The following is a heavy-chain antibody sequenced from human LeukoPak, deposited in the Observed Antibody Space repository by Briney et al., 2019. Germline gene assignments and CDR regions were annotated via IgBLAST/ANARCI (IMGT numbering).Heavy chain of an antibody. CDR3: ARQWFGDWGYYFDY. J-gene: IGHJ4*02. Sequence: GRSLRLSCAASGFTFSSYAMHWVRQAPGKGLEWVSTISGSDGNTYYADSVKGRFTISRDNAKNSLYLQMNSLRAEDTAIYYCARQWFGDWGYYFDYWGQGTLVTVSS. D-gene: IGHD3-10*01. V-gene: IGHV3-23*01. CDR2: ISGSDGNT. CDR1: GFTFSSYA.